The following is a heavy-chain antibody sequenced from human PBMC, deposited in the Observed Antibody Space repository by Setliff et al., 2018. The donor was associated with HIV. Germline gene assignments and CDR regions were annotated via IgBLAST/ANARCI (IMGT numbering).Heavy chain of an antibody. Sequence: PGGSLRLSCAASGFTFSSYGMHWVRQAPGKGLQWVGVISYDGSHEYYAESVKGRFTISRDNSNNTLYLQMNSLRAEDTAVYYCAAETLPGQSAFDIWGQGTMVTVSS. CDR2: ISYDGSHE. V-gene: IGHV3-30*04. CDR1: GFTFSSYG. D-gene: IGHD3-16*01. CDR3: AAETLPGQSAFDI. J-gene: IGHJ3*02.